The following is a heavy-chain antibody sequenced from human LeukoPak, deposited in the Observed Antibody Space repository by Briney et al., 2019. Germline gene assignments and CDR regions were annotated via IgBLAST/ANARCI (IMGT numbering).Heavy chain of an antibody. D-gene: IGHD3-10*01. Sequence: PSETLSLTCTVSGGSVSSGTDYWSWIRQPPGKGLEWIGHISYSGSTNYNPSLKSRVTISLDTSKNRLSLKLSSVTTADTAVYYCARGQAALWFGELWGQGTLVTVSS. CDR1: GGSVSSGTDY. CDR3: ARGQAALWFGEL. CDR2: ISYSGST. J-gene: IGHJ4*02. V-gene: IGHV4-61*01.